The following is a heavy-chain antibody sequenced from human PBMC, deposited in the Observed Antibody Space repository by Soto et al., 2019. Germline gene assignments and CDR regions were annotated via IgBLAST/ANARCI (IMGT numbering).Heavy chain of an antibody. CDR3: ASLTGTTSLDY. Sequence: SETLSLTCTVSGGSISSYYWSWIRQPPGKGLEWIGYIYYSGSTNYNPSLKSRVTISVDTSKNQFSLKLSSVTAADTAVYYCASLTGTTSLDYWGQGTRVTVSS. J-gene: IGHJ4*02. CDR1: GGSISSYY. V-gene: IGHV4-59*01. CDR2: IYYSGST. D-gene: IGHD1-7*01.